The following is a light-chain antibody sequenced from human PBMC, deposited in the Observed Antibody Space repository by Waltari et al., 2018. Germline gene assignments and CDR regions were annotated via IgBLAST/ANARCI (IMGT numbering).Light chain of an antibody. J-gene: IGLJ2*01. V-gene: IGLV3-1*01. Sequence: SYDLTQPPSVSVSPGQTASITCSGNNLATKNVCWYQQKPGQSPVFVIYQNNKRPSGIPERFSASNSGSTATLTMSGVQSTDEADYYCQALDRRTVEVVFGGGTRLAVL. CDR3: QALDRRTVEVV. CDR1: NLATKN. CDR2: QNN.